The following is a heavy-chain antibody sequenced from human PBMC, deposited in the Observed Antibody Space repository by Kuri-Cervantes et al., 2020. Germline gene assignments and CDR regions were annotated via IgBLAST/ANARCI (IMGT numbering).Heavy chain of an antibody. CDR2: IYPGDSDT. V-gene: IGHV5-51*01. CDR3: ARLLMTTVQP. CDR1: GYSFTSYW. D-gene: IGHD4-17*01. J-gene: IGHJ5*02. Sequence: KVSCKGSGYSFTSYWIGWVRQMPGKGLEWMGIIYPGDSDTRYGPSFQGQVTISADKSISTAYLQWSSLKASDTAMYYCARLLMTTVQPWGQGTLVTVSS.